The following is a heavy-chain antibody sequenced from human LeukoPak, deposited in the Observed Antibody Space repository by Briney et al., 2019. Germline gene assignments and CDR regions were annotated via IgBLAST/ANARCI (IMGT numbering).Heavy chain of an antibody. CDR1: GYTFTGYY. V-gene: IGHV1-2*04. J-gene: IGHJ4*02. CDR3: ARARGYSYGITPNYFDY. Sequence: ASVKVSCKASGYTFTGYYMHWVRQAPGQGLEWMGWINPNSGGTNCAQKFQGWVTMTRDTSISTAYMELSRLRSDDTAVYYCARARGYSYGITPNYFDYWGQGTLVTVSS. D-gene: IGHD5-18*01. CDR2: INPNSGGT.